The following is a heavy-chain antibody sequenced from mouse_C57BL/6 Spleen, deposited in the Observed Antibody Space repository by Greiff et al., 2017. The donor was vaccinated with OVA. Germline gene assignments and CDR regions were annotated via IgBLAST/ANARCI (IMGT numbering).Heavy chain of an antibody. Sequence: VKLVESGAELARPGASVKLSCKASGYTFTSYGISWVKQRTGQGLEWIGEIYPRSGNTYYNEKFKGKATLTADKSSSTAYMELRSLTSEDSAVYFCARGRTGTSDAMDYWGQGTSVTVSS. V-gene: IGHV1-81*01. J-gene: IGHJ4*01. CDR2: IYPRSGNT. D-gene: IGHD4-1*01. CDR3: ARGRTGTSDAMDY. CDR1: GYTFTSYG.